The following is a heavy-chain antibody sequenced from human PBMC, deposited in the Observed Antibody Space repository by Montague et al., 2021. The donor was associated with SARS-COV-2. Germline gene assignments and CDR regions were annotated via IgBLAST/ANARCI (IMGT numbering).Heavy chain of an antibody. J-gene: IGHJ5*02. D-gene: IGHD5-12*01. V-gene: IGHV3-48*03. Sequence: SLRLSCAASGFIFSGYEMNWVRQAPGKGLEWVSYISNSGRTIYNADSVEGRFTISRDNAKNSLYLQLTSLRAEDTAVYYCARSSSGYDSEFDRWGQGILVTVSS. CDR3: ARSSSGYDSEFDR. CDR2: ISNSGRTI. CDR1: GFIFSGYE.